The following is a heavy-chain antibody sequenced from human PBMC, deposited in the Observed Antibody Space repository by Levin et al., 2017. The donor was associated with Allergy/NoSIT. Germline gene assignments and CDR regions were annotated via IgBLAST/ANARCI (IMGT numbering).Heavy chain of an antibody. Sequence: PGGSLRLSCAASGFTFSNYAMHWVRQAPGKGLEWVGVISDDGSSEFYIDSVKGRFTISRDNSENRLYLQMDSLRAEDTALYYCVREIAEEGTWGQGTLVIVSS. D-gene: IGHD1-1*01. V-gene: IGHV3-30-3*01. CDR1: GFTFSNYA. CDR2: ISDDGSSE. CDR3: VREIAEEGT. J-gene: IGHJ4*02.